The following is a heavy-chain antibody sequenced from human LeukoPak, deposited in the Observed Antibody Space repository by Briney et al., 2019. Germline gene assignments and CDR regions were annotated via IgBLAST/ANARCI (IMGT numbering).Heavy chain of an antibody. CDR3: GSLRLL. CDR2: ISGSGDNT. Sequence: GGSLRLSCAASGLTFSNYAMSWVRQAPGKGLEWVSGISGSGDNTKYADSVKGRFTISRDNSKNMLYLQLSSLKAEDTAVYYCGSLRLLWGQGTLVTVSS. CDR1: GLTFSNYA. J-gene: IGHJ4*02. V-gene: IGHV3-23*01. D-gene: IGHD3-16*01.